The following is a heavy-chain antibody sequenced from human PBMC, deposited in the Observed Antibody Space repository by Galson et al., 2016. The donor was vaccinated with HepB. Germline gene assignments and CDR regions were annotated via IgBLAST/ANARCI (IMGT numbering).Heavy chain of an antibody. D-gene: IGHD4-17*01. CDR1: GGSISSGGYY. J-gene: IGHJ6*04. CDR2: IYYSGST. CDR3: ARDHRLRPVPGGGMDV. Sequence: SETLSLTCTVSGGSISSGGYYWSWIRQHPGKGLEWIGYIYYSGSTNNNPSLKSRVTISVDTSKNQFSLKLSSVTAADTAVYYCARDHRLRPVPGGGMDVWGKGTTVTVSS. V-gene: IGHV4-61*08.